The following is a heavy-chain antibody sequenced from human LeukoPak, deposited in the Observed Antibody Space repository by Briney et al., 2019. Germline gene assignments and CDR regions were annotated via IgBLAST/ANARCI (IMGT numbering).Heavy chain of an antibody. CDR3: ARDRNGYKGSVVYY. J-gene: IGHJ4*02. CDR2: INPNSGGT. D-gene: IGHD5-24*01. Sequence: ASVKVSCKASGYTFTGYYMNWVRQAPGQGLEWMGWINPNSGGTNYAQKFQGRVTMTRDTSISTAYMELSRLRSDDTAVYYCARDRNGYKGSVVYYWGQGTLVTVSS. CDR1: GYTFTGYY. V-gene: IGHV1-2*02.